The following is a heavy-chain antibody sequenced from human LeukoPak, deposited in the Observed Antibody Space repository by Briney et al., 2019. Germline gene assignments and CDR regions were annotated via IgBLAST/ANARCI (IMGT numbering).Heavy chain of an antibody. J-gene: IGHJ4*02. V-gene: IGHV3-7*04. CDR1: GFTFRNFW. CDR2: IHPEGNEK. Sequence: GGSLRLACAASGFTFRNFWMSWVRQAPGRWLEWVANIHPEGNEKYHVESVKGRFTISRDNPKSSLFLQMNGLRVEDAAVYYCARGDAFSGDHWGQGTLVTVSS. CDR3: ARGDAFSGDH.